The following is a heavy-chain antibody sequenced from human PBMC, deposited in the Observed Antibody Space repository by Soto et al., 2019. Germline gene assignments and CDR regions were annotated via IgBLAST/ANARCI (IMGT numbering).Heavy chain of an antibody. CDR3: ARRYGGNFDY. CDR1: GGSISSGGYY. CDR2: IYYSGST. J-gene: IGHJ4*02. V-gene: IGHV4-31*03. Sequence: QVQLQESGPGLVKPSQTLSLTCTVSGGSISSGGYYWSWIRQHPGKGLEWIGYIYYSGSTYYNPSLXXRFTISVDTSKNQFSLKLSSVTAADTAVYYCARRYGGNFDYWGQGTLVTVSS. D-gene: IGHD2-15*01.